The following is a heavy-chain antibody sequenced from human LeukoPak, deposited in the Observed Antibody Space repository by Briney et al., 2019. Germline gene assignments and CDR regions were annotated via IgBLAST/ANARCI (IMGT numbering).Heavy chain of an antibody. D-gene: IGHD5-18*01. Sequence: SVKVSCKASGGTFSSYAISWVRQAPGQGLEWMGRIIPIFGIANYAQKFQGRVTITADKSTSTDYMELSSLRSEDTAVYYCARSPTAMVGYVDYWGQGTLVTVSS. CDR2: IIPIFGIA. CDR3: ARSPTAMVGYVDY. CDR1: GGTFSSYA. J-gene: IGHJ4*02. V-gene: IGHV1-69*04.